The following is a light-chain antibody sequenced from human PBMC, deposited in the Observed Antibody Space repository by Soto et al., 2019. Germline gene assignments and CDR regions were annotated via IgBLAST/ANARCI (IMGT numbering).Light chain of an antibody. J-gene: IGKJ3*01. Sequence: IVMTQSPATLSVSPGERATLSWRASQSVSSDLAWYQQKPGQAPSLLIYGASTRATGIPSSFSGSGSGTDFTFTISSLQPEDIATYYCQQYDNRPLTFGPGTKVDIK. V-gene: IGKV3-15*01. CDR1: QSVSSD. CDR2: GAS. CDR3: QQYDNRPLT.